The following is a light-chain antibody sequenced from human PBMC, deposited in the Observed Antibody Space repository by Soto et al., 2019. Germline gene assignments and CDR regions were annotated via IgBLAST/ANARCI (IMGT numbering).Light chain of an antibody. CDR2: EGS. V-gene: IGLV2-23*01. CDR3: GSYAGASTLV. CDR1: SSDVGSYNL. Sequence: QSALTQPASVSGSPGQSITISCTGTSSDVGSYNLVSWYQQHPGKAPKLMIYEGSKRPSGLSNRFSGSKSGNTASLTISGLQAEDEADYHCGSYAGASTLVFGGGTKLTVL. J-gene: IGLJ2*01.